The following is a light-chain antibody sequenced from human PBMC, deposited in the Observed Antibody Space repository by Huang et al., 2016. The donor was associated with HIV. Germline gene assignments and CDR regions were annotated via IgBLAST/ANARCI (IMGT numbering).Light chain of an antibody. CDR3: QQYGSSVGT. Sequence: EIVLTQSPGTLSLSPGERATLSCRASQSVSSSYLAWYQQKPGQAPRLLIYGASSRATGMPDRFRGRGSGADFTPTISRLEPEDFAVYYCQQYGSSVGTFGQGTKVEIK. CDR2: GAS. V-gene: IGKV3-20*01. J-gene: IGKJ1*01. CDR1: QSVSSSY.